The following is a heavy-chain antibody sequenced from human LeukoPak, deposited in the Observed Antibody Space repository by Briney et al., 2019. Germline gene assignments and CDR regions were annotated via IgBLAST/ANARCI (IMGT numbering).Heavy chain of an antibody. J-gene: IGHJ4*02. V-gene: IGHV4-59*01. CDR1: GDSISSSY. Sequence: PSETLSLTCTVSGDSISSSYWSWIRQPPGKSLEWVGYVHYTGKTNYNPSLNNRATISVDMSKNQFSLTLTSVTLADTAVYYCVRGYYDRSVSSDPFDSWGQGTLVTVSA. CDR3: VRGYYDRSVSSDPFDS. D-gene: IGHD3-22*01. CDR2: VHYTGKT.